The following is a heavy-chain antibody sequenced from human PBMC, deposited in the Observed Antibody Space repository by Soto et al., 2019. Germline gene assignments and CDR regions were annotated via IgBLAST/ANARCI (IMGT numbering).Heavy chain of an antibody. V-gene: IGHV1-69*08. J-gene: IGHJ5*02. Sequence: QVQLVQSGAEVKKPGSSVKVSCKASGGTFTSYTIPWVRQAPGQGLEWMGRIIPILGIANYAQNFQGRVTITADKSTSTAYMELSRLRAEDTAVYYCARDAVRDYGDPGWFDPWGQGTLVTVSS. D-gene: IGHD4-17*01. CDR3: ARDAVRDYGDPGWFDP. CDR1: GGTFTSYT. CDR2: IIPILGIA.